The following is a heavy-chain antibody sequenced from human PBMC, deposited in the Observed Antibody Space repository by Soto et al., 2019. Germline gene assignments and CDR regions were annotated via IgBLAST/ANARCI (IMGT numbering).Heavy chain of an antibody. CDR3: ARGFDYYDSSGYYYVPSDY. D-gene: IGHD3-22*01. CDR2: IIPILGIA. V-gene: IGHV1-69*02. J-gene: IGHJ4*02. CDR1: GGTFSSYT. Sequence: GASVKVSCKASGGTFSSYTISWVRQAPGQGLEWMGRIIPILGIANYAQKFQGRVTITADKSTSTAYMELSSLRSEDTAVYYCARGFDYYDSSGYYYVPSDYWGQGTLVTVSS.